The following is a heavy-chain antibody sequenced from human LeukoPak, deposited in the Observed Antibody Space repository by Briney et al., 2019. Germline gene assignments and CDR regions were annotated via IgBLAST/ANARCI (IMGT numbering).Heavy chain of an antibody. V-gene: IGHV1-24*01. CDR2: FDPEDGET. D-gene: IGHD2-2*01. J-gene: IGHJ4*02. CDR1: GYTLTELS. Sequence: ASVKVSCKVSGYTLTELSMHWVRQAPGKGLGWMGGFDPEDGETIYAQKFQGRVTMTEDTSTDTAYMELSSLRSEDTAVYYCATDLGCSSTSCSDYWGQRTLVTVSS. CDR3: ATDLGCSSTSCSDY.